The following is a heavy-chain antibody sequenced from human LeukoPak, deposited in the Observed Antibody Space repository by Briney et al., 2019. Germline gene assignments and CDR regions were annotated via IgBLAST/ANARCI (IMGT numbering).Heavy chain of an antibody. CDR1: GGSISSYY. J-gene: IGHJ4*02. CDR2: IYYSGST. V-gene: IGHV4-59*01. D-gene: IGHD3-3*01. CDR3: AREIPNWTYDFWSGYPPGYFDY. Sequence: SETLSLTCTVSGGSISSYYWSWIRQPPGKGLEWIGYIYYSGSTNYNPSLKSRVTISVDTPKNQFSLKLSSVTAAVTAVYYCAREIPNWTYDFWSGYPPGYFDYWGQGTLVTVSS.